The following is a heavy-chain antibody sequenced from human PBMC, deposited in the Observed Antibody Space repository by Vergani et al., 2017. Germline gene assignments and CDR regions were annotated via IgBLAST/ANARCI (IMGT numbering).Heavy chain of an antibody. Sequence: QVQLVESGGGVVQPGRSLRLSCAASGFTFSSYGMHWVRQAPGKGLEWVAVIWYDGSNKYYADSVKGRFTISRDNYKNTLYLQMNSLRAEDTAVYYCAREVGWQTVRGYYYYGMDVWGQGTTVTVSS. CDR3: AREVGWQTVRGYYYYGMDV. V-gene: IGHV3-33*01. J-gene: IGHJ6*02. D-gene: IGHD6-19*01. CDR1: GFTFSSYG. CDR2: IWYDGSNK.